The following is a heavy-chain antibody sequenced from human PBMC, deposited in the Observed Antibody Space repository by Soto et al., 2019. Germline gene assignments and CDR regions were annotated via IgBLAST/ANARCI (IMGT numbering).Heavy chain of an antibody. V-gene: IGHV3-33*01. Sequence: GGSLRLSCAASGFTFSSYGMHWVRQAPGKGLEWVAVIWYDGTNKFYADSVKGRFTISRDNSKNTLYLQMTSLRAEDTAVYYCARDDIVVVPAAGAHNWFDPWGQGTLVTVSS. CDR1: GFTFSSYG. D-gene: IGHD2-2*01. CDR2: IWYDGTNK. J-gene: IGHJ5*02. CDR3: ARDDIVVVPAAGAHNWFDP.